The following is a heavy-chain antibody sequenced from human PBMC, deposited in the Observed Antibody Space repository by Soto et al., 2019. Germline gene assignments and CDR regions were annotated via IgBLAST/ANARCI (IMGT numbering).Heavy chain of an antibody. Sequence: EVQMVESGGGLVQPGGSLTLSCAASGFSISNFYMTWVRQAPGKGLDWVSVIWTGGTVDYADAVKGRFTISRDNSKNTVYLQMNSLRAEDTDVYYCARGQGIWGQGTMVTVSS. J-gene: IGHJ3*02. CDR2: IWTGGTV. V-gene: IGHV3-66*01. CDR3: ARGQGI. CDR1: GFSISNFY.